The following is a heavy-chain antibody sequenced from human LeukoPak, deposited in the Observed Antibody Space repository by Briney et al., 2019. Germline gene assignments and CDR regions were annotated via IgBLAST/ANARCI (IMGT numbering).Heavy chain of an antibody. V-gene: IGHV4-59*01. D-gene: IGHD1-26*01. J-gene: IGHJ4*02. Sequence: PSETLSLTCTVSGDSITSYYWSWIRQPPGKGLEWIGFIYYSGSTNYNPSLKSRVTISVDTSKNQFSLNLSSVTAADTALYYCARLVRGSGTYYIFDFWGQGTLVTVSS. CDR1: GDSITSYY. CDR3: ARLVRGSGTYYIFDF. CDR2: IYYSGST.